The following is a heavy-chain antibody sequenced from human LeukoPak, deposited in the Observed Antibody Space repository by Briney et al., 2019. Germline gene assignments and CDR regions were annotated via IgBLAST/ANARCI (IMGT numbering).Heavy chain of an antibody. CDR1: GGTFSSYA. CDR3: VGGAPNWGFDF. V-gene: IGHV1-69*13. Sequence: SVKVSCKASGGTFSSYAISWVRQAPGQGLEWMGGIIPIFGTANYAQKFQGRVTITADESTSTAYMELSSLRSEDTAVYFCVGGAPNWGFDFWGQGTLVTVSS. CDR2: IIPIFGTA. J-gene: IGHJ4*02. D-gene: IGHD7-27*01.